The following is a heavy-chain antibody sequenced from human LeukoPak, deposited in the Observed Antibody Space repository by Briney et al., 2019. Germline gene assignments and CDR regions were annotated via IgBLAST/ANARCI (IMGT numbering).Heavy chain of an antibody. CDR1: GYTFTGYY. J-gene: IGHJ4*02. Sequence: ASVKVSCKASGYTFTGYYMHWVRQAPGQGLEWMGWINPNSGGTNYAQKFQGRVTMTRDTSISTAYMELSRLRSEHTAVYNCAREFVVVPGNPFDYWGQGTLVTVSS. CDR2: INPNSGGT. CDR3: AREFVVVPGNPFDY. V-gene: IGHV1-2*02. D-gene: IGHD2-2*01.